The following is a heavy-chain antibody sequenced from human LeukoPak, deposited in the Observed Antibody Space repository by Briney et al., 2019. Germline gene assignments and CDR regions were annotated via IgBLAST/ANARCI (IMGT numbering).Heavy chain of an antibody. CDR1: GFTFSSYW. CDR3: ARDYGDY. J-gene: IGHJ4*02. CDR2: IKQDGTEK. Sequence: GGSLRLSCAASGFTFSSYWMIWVRQALGKGLEWVANIKQDGTEKYYVDSVKGRFTISRDNAKNSLYLQMNSLRVDDTAVYYCARDYGDYWGQGTLVTVSS. D-gene: IGHD3-16*01. V-gene: IGHV3-7*01.